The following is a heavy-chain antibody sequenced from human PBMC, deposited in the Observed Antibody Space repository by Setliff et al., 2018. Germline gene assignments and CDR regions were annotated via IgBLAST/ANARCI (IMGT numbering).Heavy chain of an antibody. J-gene: IGHJ4*02. CDR1: GFTFSTYW. D-gene: IGHD3-3*01. CDR2: IKQDGSDK. V-gene: IGHV3-7*03. Sequence: PGGSLRLSCAASGFTFSTYWMSWVRQAPGKGLEWVANIKQDGSDKYYVDSVKGRFTISRDNAKNSLYLQMTNMDPVDTATYYCARCITIFGVVIPNAFDYWGQGTLVTVSS. CDR3: ARCITIFGVVIPNAFDY.